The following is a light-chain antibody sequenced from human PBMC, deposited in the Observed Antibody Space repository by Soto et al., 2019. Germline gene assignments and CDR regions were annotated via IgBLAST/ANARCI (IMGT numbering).Light chain of an antibody. CDR2: GNT. V-gene: IGLV1-40*01. CDR1: NSNIGAGYD. Sequence: QSVLAQPPSVSGAPGQRVTISCTGSNSNIGAGYDVHWYQQLPGTAPKLLIYGNTNRPSGVPARFSGSRSGTSASLAITGLQTDHEADYYCHSQYRSLNGHVFGFGTKHPVL. CDR3: HSQYRSLNGHV. J-gene: IGLJ1*01.